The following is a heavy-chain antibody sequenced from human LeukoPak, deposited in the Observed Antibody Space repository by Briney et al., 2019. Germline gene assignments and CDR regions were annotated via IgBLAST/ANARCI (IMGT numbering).Heavy chain of an antibody. Sequence: GGSLRLSCAASGFTFSSYWMSWVRQAPGKGLEWVAHIKQGRSEKYYVDSVKGRFTISSDSAKNSLYLQMNSLRAEDTAVYYCARGLPFYGSGSLTQGYWGQGTLVTVSS. D-gene: IGHD3-10*01. CDR3: ARGLPFYGSGSLTQGY. CDR1: GFTFSSYW. V-gene: IGHV3-7*04. J-gene: IGHJ4*02. CDR2: IKQGRSEK.